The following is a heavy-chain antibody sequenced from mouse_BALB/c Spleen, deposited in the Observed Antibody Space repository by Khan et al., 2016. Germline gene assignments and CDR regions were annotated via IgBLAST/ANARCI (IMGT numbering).Heavy chain of an antibody. J-gene: IGHJ3*01. CDR1: EYTFTDYN. CDR3: AREGFAY. Sequence: IQLVQSGPELVKPGASVKISCKASEYTFTDYNMHWVKQSHGKSLEWIGYIYPYNGGTGYNQKFKSKATLTVDNSSSTAYMELRSLTSEDSAVYYCAREGFAYWGQGTLVTVSA. V-gene: IGHV1S29*02. CDR2: IYPYNGGT.